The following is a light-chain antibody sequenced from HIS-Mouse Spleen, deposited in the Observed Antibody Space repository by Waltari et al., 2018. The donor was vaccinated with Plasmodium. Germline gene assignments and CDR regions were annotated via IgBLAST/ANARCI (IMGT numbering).Light chain of an antibody. CDR1: QSVSSSY. Sequence: EIVLTQSTGTLPLSPGDRATLSCRASQSVSSSYLAWYQQKPGQAPRLLIYGASSRATGIPDRFSGSGSGTDFTLTISRLEPEDFAVYYCQQYGSSPYTFGQGTKLEIK. CDR3: QQYGSSPYT. J-gene: IGKJ2*01. CDR2: GAS. V-gene: IGKV3-20*01.